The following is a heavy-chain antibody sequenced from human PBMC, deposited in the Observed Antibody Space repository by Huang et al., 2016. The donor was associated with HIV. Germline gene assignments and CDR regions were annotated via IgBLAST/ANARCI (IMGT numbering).Heavy chain of an antibody. CDR3: AKGSERSLTGPKYQYYFDY. CDR1: IFTFSTSA. D-gene: IGHD3-3*01. CDR2: ISGSGSST. J-gene: IGHJ4*02. Sequence: EVQLLESGGGLVQPGGSLRLSCAASIFTFSTSAMSWVRQAPGKGREGVSGISGSGSSTYYADSVKGRFTISRDNSRNTLYLQMKSLRVEDTAIYYCAKGSERSLTGPKYQYYFDYWGQGTLVTVSS. V-gene: IGHV3-23*01.